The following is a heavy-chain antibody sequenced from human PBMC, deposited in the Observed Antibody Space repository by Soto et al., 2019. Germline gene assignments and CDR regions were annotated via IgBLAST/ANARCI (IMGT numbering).Heavy chain of an antibody. Sequence: QVQLQESGPGLVKPSQTLSLTCTVSGGSISSGGYYWSWIRQHPGKGMEWIGYIYYSGSTYYNPSLKSRVTISVATYKNQFSLKLSSVTSADTAVYYCARERRRTTVTRGAFDIWGQGTMVTVSS. CDR3: ARERRRTTVTRGAFDI. CDR1: GGSISSGGYY. CDR2: IYYSGST. V-gene: IGHV4-31*03. D-gene: IGHD4-17*01. J-gene: IGHJ3*02.